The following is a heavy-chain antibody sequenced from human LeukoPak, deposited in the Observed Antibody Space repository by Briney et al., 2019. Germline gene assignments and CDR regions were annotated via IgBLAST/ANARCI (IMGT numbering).Heavy chain of an antibody. D-gene: IGHD2-15*01. Sequence: SGGSLRLSCVASGFTFTNYWMNWVRQTPGKGLEWVANIKPDGSEKYYVDSVKGQFTISRDNAKNSLYLQMDSLRAEDTAVYYCARILAWGQGTLVTVSS. CDR3: ARILA. CDR2: IKPDGSEK. V-gene: IGHV3-7*03. CDR1: GFTFTNYW. J-gene: IGHJ5*02.